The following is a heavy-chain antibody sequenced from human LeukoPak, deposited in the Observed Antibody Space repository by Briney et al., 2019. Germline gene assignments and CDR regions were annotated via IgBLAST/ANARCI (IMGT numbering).Heavy chain of an antibody. CDR3: ASRPYYYDSSGYS. D-gene: IGHD3-22*01. Sequence: SGTLSLTCVVSGGSISSTNWWSWVRQPPGKGLEWIGEIYHSGSSNFNPSLKGRVTISVDKSKNQFSLKLTSVTAADTAVYYCASRPYYYDSSGYSWGQGTLVTVSS. V-gene: IGHV4-4*02. CDR2: IYHSGSS. J-gene: IGHJ5*02. CDR1: GGSISSTNW.